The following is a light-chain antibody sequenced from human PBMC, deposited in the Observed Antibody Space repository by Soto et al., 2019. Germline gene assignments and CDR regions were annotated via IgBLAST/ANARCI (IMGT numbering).Light chain of an antibody. CDR1: QSVNNY. CDR2: DSS. V-gene: IGKV3-11*01. CDR3: QQRSNWIT. Sequence: EIVLTQSPATLSLSPGARATLSCRASQSVNNYLAWYQHKPGQSPRLLIYDSSIRATGIPARFSGGGSGTDFTLTISSLEPEDFAVYYCQQRSNWITFGGGPKVDIK. J-gene: IGKJ4*01.